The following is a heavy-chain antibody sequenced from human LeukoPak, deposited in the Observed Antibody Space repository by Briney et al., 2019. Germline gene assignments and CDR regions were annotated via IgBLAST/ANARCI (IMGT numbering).Heavy chain of an antibody. D-gene: IGHD1-26*01. CDR2: ISGSGGST. J-gene: IGHJ4*02. Sequence: SGGSLRLSCAASGFTFSSYAMSWVRQAPGKGLEWVSAISGSGGSTYYADSVKGRFTISRDNSKNTLYLQINSLRAEDTAVYYCAKDSLSGIETAWGQGTLVTVSS. CDR1: GFTFSSYA. CDR3: AKDSLSGIETA. V-gene: IGHV3-23*01.